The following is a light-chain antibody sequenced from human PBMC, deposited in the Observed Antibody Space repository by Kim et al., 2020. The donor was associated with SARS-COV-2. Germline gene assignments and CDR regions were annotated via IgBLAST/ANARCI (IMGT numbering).Light chain of an antibody. Sequence: SYELTQPPSVSVSPGQTASITCSGDKLGDKYACWYQQKPGQSPVLVIYQDSKRPSGIPERFSGSNSGNTASLTISGLQAEDEADYYCSSYTSSSYVVFGGGTQLTVL. V-gene: IGLV3-1*01. CDR3: SSYTSSSYVV. J-gene: IGLJ2*01. CDR2: QDS. CDR1: KLGDKY.